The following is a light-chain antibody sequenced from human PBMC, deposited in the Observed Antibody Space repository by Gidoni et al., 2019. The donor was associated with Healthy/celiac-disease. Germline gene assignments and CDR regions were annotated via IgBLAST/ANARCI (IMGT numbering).Light chain of an antibody. CDR1: QDISNY. Sequence: DIQMTQSPSSLSASVGDRVTIPCQASQDISNYLNWYQQKPGKAPKLLIYDASNLETGVPSRFSGSGSGTDFTFTISSLQPEDIATYYCQQYDNPPPITFGQGTRLEIK. V-gene: IGKV1-33*01. CDR2: DAS. J-gene: IGKJ5*01. CDR3: QQYDNPPPIT.